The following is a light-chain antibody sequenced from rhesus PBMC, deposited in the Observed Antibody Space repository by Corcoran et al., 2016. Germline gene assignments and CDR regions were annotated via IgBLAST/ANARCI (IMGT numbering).Light chain of an antibody. CDR1: QGISRW. Sequence: DIQMTQSPSSLSASVGDTVTISCQASQGISRWLAWYQQKPGKAPKLLINEASRLQSGVPSRFSGSGSGTDFTLTIISLQPEDFATYYCLQYNSSPYSFGQGTKVEIK. J-gene: IGKJ2*01. CDR3: LQYNSSPYS. CDR2: EAS. V-gene: IGKV1-22*01.